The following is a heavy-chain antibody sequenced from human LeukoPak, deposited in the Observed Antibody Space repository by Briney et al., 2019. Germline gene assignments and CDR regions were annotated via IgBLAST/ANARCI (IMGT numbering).Heavy chain of an antibody. CDR2: IYYSGST. V-gene: IGHV4-59*12. CDR1: GGSISSYY. D-gene: IGHD3-3*01. CDR3: ARDEDFWSGYYPSYGMDV. J-gene: IGHJ6*02. Sequence: SETLSLTCTVSGGSISSYYWSWIRQPPGKGLEWIGYIYYSGSTNYNPSLKSRVTMSVDTSKNQFSLKLSSVTAADTAVYYCARDEDFWSGYYPSYGMDVWGQGTTVTVSS.